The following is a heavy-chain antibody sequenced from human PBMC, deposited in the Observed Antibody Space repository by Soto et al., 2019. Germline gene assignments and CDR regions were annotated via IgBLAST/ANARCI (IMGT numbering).Heavy chain of an antibody. Sequence: EVQIVESGGGLVTPGGSLRLSCAASGFTLSSYSMNWVRQAQGKGLEWVSSISSGSTYIYYADSVKGRFTICRDNAKNSLYLQMNSLRVEDTAMYYCARGDMVRGVTPRVDYWGQGTLVTVSS. D-gene: IGHD3-10*01. J-gene: IGHJ4*02. V-gene: IGHV3-21*01. CDR2: ISSGSTYI. CDR3: ARGDMVRGVTPRVDY. CDR1: GFTLSSYS.